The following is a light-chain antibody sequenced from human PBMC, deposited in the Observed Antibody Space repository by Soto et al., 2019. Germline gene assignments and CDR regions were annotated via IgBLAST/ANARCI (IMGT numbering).Light chain of an antibody. CDR1: QGISGY. V-gene: IGKV1-9*01. CDR3: QQFNDYPLT. CDR2: AAS. Sequence: DIQLTQSPSFLSASVGDTVTITCRASQGISGYLAWYQQKAGKAPQLLIYAASTLQSGVPSRFSGSGSGTEFTLTISSLQPEDFATYYCQQFNDYPLTFGGGTKVEIK. J-gene: IGKJ4*01.